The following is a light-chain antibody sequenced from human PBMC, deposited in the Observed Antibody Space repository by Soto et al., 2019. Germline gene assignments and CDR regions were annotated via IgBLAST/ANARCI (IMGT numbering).Light chain of an antibody. J-gene: IGKJ5*01. Sequence: SVWTQSPATLSLSPGERATLSCRPVQRVSSYLAWYQQKPGQAPRLVVYDATSRATGIPARVSGSSSGTEYPRTSSNRVPADVEASYCKQRGNWRPHLFGQGTQLEIK. CDR3: KQRGNWRPHL. V-gene: IGKV3-11*01. CDR2: DAT. CDR1: QRVSSY.